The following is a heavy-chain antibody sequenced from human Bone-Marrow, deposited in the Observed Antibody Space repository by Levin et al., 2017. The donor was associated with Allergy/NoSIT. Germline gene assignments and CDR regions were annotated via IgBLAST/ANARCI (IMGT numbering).Heavy chain of an antibody. CDR1: GDSISSSSYY. V-gene: IGHV4-39*01. D-gene: IGHD1-26*01. J-gene: IGHJ4*02. Sequence: KPSETLSLTCTVSGDSISSSSYYWGWIRQPPGKGLEWIGSFYYSGSTYLNPSLKSRVTISVDTSKNQFSLRLSSVTAADTAVYYCATNSGSYLRYFDFWGQGTLVTVSS. CDR2: FYYSGST. CDR3: ATNSGSYLRYFDF.